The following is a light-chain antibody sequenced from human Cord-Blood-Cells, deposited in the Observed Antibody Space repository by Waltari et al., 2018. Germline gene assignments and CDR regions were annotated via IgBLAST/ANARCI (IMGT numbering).Light chain of an antibody. V-gene: IGLV2-11*01. CDR3: CSYAGSYVV. Sequence: QSALTQPRSVSGFPGQSVTISCTGTSSDVGGYNYVSWYQQHPGKAPKLMIYDVSKRPAGVPDRFSSSKSGNTPALTISGLQAEDEADYYCCSYAGSYVVFGRGTKLTVL. CDR2: DVS. CDR1: SSDVGGYNY. J-gene: IGLJ2*01.